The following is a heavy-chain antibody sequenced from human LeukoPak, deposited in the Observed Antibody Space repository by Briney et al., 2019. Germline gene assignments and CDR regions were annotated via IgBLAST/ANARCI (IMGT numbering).Heavy chain of an antibody. Sequence: GGSLRLSCAASGFTFSSYSMNWVRQAPGKGLEWVSSISSSSSYIYYADSVKGRFTISRDNAKNSLYRQMNSLRAEDTAVYYCARGFGGYDLFLDYWGQGTLVTVSS. CDR1: GFTFSSYS. CDR3: ARGFGGYDLFLDY. J-gene: IGHJ4*02. V-gene: IGHV3-21*01. CDR2: ISSSSSYI. D-gene: IGHD3-10*01.